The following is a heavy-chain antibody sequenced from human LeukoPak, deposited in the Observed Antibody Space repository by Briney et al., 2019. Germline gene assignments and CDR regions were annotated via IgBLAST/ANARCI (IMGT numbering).Heavy chain of an antibody. CDR2: ISGNAGST. V-gene: IGHV3-23*01. D-gene: IGHD6-6*01. CDR3: AKDRAIAARGSDWFDP. J-gene: IGHJ5*02. CDR1: GFTFSTYA. Sequence: PGGSLRLSCAASGFTFSTYAMSWVRQAPGKGLECVSAISGNAGSTSYADSVKGRLTVSRDNSKNTLYLQMNSLRAEDTAVYYCAKDRAIAARGSDWFDPWGQGTLVTVSS.